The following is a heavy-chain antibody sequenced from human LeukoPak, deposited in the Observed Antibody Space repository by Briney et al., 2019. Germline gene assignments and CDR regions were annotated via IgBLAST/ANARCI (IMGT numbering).Heavy chain of an antibody. CDR3: ATYSSGWAKEYFQH. Sequence: SETLSLTCTVSGGSISSYYWSWIRQPPGKGLEWIGYIYYSGSTNYNPSLKSRVTISVDTSKNQFSLKLSSVTAADTAVYYCATYSSGWAKEYFQHWGQGTLVTVSS. D-gene: IGHD6-19*01. J-gene: IGHJ1*01. V-gene: IGHV4-59*01. CDR1: GGSISSYY. CDR2: IYYSGST.